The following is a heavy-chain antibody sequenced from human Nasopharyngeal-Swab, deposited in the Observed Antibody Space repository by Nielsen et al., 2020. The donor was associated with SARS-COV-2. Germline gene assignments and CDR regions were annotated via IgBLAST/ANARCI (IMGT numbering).Heavy chain of an antibody. CDR2: ISYDGSNK. CDR3: ARDFLYGSGSYYLYYYGMDV. J-gene: IGHJ6*02. CDR1: GFTFSSYG. Sequence: GGSLRLSCAASGFTFSSYGMHWVRQAPGKGLEWVAVISYDGSNKYYADSVKGRFTISRDNSKNTLYLQMNSLRAEDTAVYYCARDFLYGSGSYYLYYYGMDVWGQGTTVTVSS. D-gene: IGHD3-10*01. V-gene: IGHV3-30*03.